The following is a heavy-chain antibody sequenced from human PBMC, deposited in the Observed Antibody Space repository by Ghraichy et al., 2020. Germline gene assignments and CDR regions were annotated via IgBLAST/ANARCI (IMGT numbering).Heavy chain of an antibody. D-gene: IGHD5-12*01. V-gene: IGHV4-34*01. CDR3: ARRVGVRLRKNGAVDY. Sequence: SETLSLTCAVYGGSFSGYYWSWIRQPPGKGLEWIGEINHSGSTNYNPSLKSRVTISVDTSKNQFSLKLSSVTAADTAVYYCARRVGVRLRKNGAVDYWGQGTLVTVSS. CDR2: INHSGST. J-gene: IGHJ4*02. CDR1: GGSFSGYY.